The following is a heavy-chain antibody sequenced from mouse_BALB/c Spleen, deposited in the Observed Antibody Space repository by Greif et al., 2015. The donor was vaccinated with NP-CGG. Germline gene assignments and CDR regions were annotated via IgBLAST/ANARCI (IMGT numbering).Heavy chain of an antibody. CDR3: TRGLGPSHYFDY. CDR1: GYTFTSYY. D-gene: IGHD4-1*01. CDR2: INPSNGGT. J-gene: IGHJ2*01. V-gene: IGHV1S81*02. Sequence: VQLQESGAELVKPGASVKLSCKASGYTFTSYYMYWVKQRPGQGLEWIGGINPSNGGTNFNEKFKSKATLTVDKSSSTAYMQLSSLTSEDSAVYYCTRGLGPSHYFDYWGQGTTLTVSS.